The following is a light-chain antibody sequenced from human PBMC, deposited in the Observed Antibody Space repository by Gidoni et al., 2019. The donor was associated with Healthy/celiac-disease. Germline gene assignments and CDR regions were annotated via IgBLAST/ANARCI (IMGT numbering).Light chain of an antibody. CDR3: QQYDTLLIT. CDR1: QDISNY. CDR2: DAS. Sequence: DSQMTQSPSSLSASVGDRVTITCQASQDISNYLNWYQQKPGKAPKLLIYDASNLETGVPSRFSGSGSGTDFPFTISSLQPADIATYYCQQYDTLLITFXXXTRLEIK. V-gene: IGKV1-33*01. J-gene: IGKJ5*01.